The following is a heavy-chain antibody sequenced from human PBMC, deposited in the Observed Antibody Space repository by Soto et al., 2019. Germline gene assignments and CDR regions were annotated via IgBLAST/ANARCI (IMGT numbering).Heavy chain of an antibody. CDR2: LNAGNSNR. D-gene: IGHD3-16*02. V-gene: IGHV1-3*01. J-gene: IGHJ3*02. Sequence: VQLVQSGAEVKKPGASVKVSCKASGYTFTNNAIHWVRQAPGQRLEWLGWLNAGNSNREYSQKFQGRIIMTKDTSASTAYMVLSSLISEDTAVYYCARGYDFVWGSYRSDAFDIWGQGTMVTVSS. CDR1: GYTFTNNA. CDR3: ARGYDFVWGSYRSDAFDI.